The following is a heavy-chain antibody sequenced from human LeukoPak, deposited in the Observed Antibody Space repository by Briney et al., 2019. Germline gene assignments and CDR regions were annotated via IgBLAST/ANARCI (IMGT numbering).Heavy chain of an antibody. CDR1: GGSIISSSYY. V-gene: IGHV4-39*07. D-gene: IGHD3-22*01. J-gene: IGHJ5*02. CDR2: IYYSGST. CDR3: ARASSSGYYSGNWFDP. Sequence: SETLSLTCTVSGGSIISSSYYWGWIRQPPGKGLEWIGSIYYSGSTNYNPSLKSRVTISVDTSKNQFSLKLSSVTAADTAVYYCARASSSGYYSGNWFDPWGQGTLVTVSS.